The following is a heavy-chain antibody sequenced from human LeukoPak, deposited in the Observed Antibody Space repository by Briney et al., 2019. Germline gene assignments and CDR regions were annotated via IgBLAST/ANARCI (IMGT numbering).Heavy chain of an antibody. D-gene: IGHD6-13*01. J-gene: IGHJ4*02. Sequence: GGSLRLSCAASGFTFSSYAMSWVRQAPGKGLEWVSTVSGSGGNTYYADSVKGRFTISRDNSKNTLYLQLNSLRAEDTAVYFRAKDLGSREYYFDYWGQGTLVTVYS. CDR1: GFTFSSYA. V-gene: IGHV3-23*01. CDR3: AKDLGSREYYFDY. CDR2: VSGSGGNT.